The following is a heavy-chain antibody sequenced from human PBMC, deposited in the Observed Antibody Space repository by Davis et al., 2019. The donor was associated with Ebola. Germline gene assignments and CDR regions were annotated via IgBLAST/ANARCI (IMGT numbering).Heavy chain of an antibody. CDR1: GGTFSSYA. Sequence: SVTVSCKASGGTFSSYAISWVRQAPGQGLEWMGGIIPIFGTANYAQKFQGRVTITADESTSTAYMELSSLRSEDTAVYYCARDLGSQLGPGSWFDPWGQGTLVTVSS. V-gene: IGHV1-69*13. D-gene: IGHD6-6*01. J-gene: IGHJ5*02. CDR3: ARDLGSQLGPGSWFDP. CDR2: IIPIFGTA.